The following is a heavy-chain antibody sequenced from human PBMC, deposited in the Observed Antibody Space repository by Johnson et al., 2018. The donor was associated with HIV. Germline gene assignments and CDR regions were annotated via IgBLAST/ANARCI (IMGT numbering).Heavy chain of an antibody. CDR2: ISYDGSNK. D-gene: IGHD4-23*01. V-gene: IGHV3-30*04. Sequence: QVLLVESGGGVVQPGRSLRLSCAASGFTFSSYAMHWVRQAPGKGLEWVAVISYDGSNKYYADSVKCRFTISRDNSKNTLYLQMNSLRAEDTAVYYCARDGGETVVGSGAFDIWGQGTMVTVSS. J-gene: IGHJ3*02. CDR1: GFTFSSYA. CDR3: ARDGGETVVGSGAFDI.